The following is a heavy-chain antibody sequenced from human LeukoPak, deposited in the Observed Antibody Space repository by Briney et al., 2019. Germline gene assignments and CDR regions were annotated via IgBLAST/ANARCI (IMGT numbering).Heavy chain of an antibody. J-gene: IGHJ5*02. D-gene: IGHD1-26*01. CDR1: GGSISSSSYY. Sequence: SETLSLTCTVSGGSISSSSYYWGWIRQPPGKGLEWIGSIYYSGSTYYNPSLKSRVTISVDTSKNQFSLKLSSVTAADTAVYYCARHAIYSGGYSYWFDPWGLGTLVTVSS. CDR3: ARHAIYSGGYSYWFDP. CDR2: IYYSGST. V-gene: IGHV4-39*01.